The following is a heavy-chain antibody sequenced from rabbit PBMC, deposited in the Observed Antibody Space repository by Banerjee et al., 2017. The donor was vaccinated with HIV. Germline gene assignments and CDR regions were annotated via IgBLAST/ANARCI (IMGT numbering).Heavy chain of an antibody. D-gene: IGHD6-1*01. CDR2: IYVGDGDT. J-gene: IGHJ4*01. V-gene: IGHV1S40*01. CDR1: GFSFSDNYY. Sequence: QSLEESGGDLVKPGASLTLTCTASGFSFSDNYYMCWVRQAPGKGLEWIACIYVGDGDTYYASWAKGRFTISKTSSTTVTLQMTSLTAADTGTYFCARTYTGYGFAINLWGQGTLVTVS. CDR3: ARTYTGYGFAINL.